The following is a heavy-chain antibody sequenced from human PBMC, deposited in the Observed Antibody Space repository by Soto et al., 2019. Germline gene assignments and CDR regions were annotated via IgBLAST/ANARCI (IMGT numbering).Heavy chain of an antibody. CDR1: GYSFTNYW. CDR3: ARRDSNGYYEY. V-gene: IGHV5-51*01. D-gene: IGHD3-22*01. J-gene: IGHJ4*02. Sequence: PGESLKISCKGSGYSFTNYWIAWVRQMPGRGLEWMGIINGGDSDTRYSPSFQGQVIVSVDKSITTAYLQWSSLKASDTAVYYCARRDSNGYYEYWGQGTPVTVSS. CDR2: INGGDSDT.